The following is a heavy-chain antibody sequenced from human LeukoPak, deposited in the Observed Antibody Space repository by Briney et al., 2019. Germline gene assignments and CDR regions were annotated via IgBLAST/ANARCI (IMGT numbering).Heavy chain of an antibody. Sequence: SETLSLTCTASGDSINSYYWSWIRQPPGKGLEWIGYIYYSGSTNYNPSLKSRVTISVDTSKNQFSLKLSSVTAADTAVYYCARGRGSGSYYDWGQGTLVTVSS. CDR3: ARGRGSGSYYD. J-gene: IGHJ4*02. V-gene: IGHV4-59*01. D-gene: IGHD3-10*01. CDR1: GDSINSYY. CDR2: IYYSGST.